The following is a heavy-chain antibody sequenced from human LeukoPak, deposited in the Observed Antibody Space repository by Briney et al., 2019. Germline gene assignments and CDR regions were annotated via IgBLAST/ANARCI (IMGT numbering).Heavy chain of an antibody. CDR2: ISGSGAST. CDR3: AKRLYGGVISY. Sequence: GGSLRLSCAASGFTFSSYAMNWVRQAPGKGLEWVSVISGSGASTYYADSVKGRFTISRDNSKNTLYLQMNSLRAEDTAVYYCAKRLYGGVISYWGQGTLVTVSS. J-gene: IGHJ4*02. D-gene: IGHD3-10*01. V-gene: IGHV3-23*01. CDR1: GFTFSSYA.